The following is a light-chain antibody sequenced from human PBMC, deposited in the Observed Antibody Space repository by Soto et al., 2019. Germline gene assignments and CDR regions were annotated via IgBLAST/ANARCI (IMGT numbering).Light chain of an antibody. CDR1: SSDFDGFTK. CDR2: DVT. V-gene: IGLV2-14*03. J-gene: IGLJ7*01. Sequence: QSVLTQPASVSGSPGQSIAISCTGTSSDFDGFTKVSWYQHHPDKAPKLMMYDVTNRPSGVSDRFSGSKSGNTASLTISGLQAEDEADYYCSSFTSSFTYVFGSGTQLTVL. CDR3: SSFTSSFTYV.